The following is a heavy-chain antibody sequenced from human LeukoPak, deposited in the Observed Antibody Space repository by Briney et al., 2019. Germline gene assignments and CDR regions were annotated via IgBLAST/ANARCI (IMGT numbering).Heavy chain of an antibody. CDR1: GFTFDDYA. CDR2: ISRNSGSI. D-gene: IGHD6-19*01. Sequence: GGSLRLSCAASGFTFDDYAMHWVRQAPGKGLEWVSGISRNSGSIGYADSVKGRFTISRDNAKNSLYLQMNSLRAEDMALYYCAKEAAVAGQYYYYYYMDVWGKGTTVTVSS. J-gene: IGHJ6*03. CDR3: AKEAAVAGQYYYYYYMDV. V-gene: IGHV3-9*03.